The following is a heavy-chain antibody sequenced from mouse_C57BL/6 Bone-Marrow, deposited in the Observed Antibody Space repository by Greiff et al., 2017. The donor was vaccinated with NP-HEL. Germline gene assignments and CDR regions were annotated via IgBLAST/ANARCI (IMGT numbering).Heavy chain of an antibody. D-gene: IGHD2-4*01. V-gene: IGHV1-81*01. CDR3: AKEKSYEYGGVAY. CDR1: GYTFTSYG. J-gene: IGHJ3*01. CDR2: INPRSGNS. Sequence: VQLQQSGAELARPGASVKLSCKASGYTFTSYGMSWVSQRPGQGLEWIGEINPRSGNSSYNEKLYGKAKLTAAKSSTPAYMELRSLTSEDAAVYCCAKEKSYEYGGVAYWGQGTLVTVSA.